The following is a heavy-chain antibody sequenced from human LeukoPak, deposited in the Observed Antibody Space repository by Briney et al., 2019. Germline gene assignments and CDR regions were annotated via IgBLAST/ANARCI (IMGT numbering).Heavy chain of an antibody. V-gene: IGHV1-18*01. Sequence: GAAVKVSCKASGYTFTSYGISWVRQAPGQGLEWMGWISAYNGNTNYPQKRQGRVTMTTDTSTRTAYMELRSLRSDDTAVYYCARYLGANGYYYYMDVWGKGTTVTV. D-gene: IGHD4/OR15-4a*01. CDR2: ISAYNGNT. J-gene: IGHJ6*03. CDR3: ARYLGANGYYYYMDV. CDR1: GYTFTSYG.